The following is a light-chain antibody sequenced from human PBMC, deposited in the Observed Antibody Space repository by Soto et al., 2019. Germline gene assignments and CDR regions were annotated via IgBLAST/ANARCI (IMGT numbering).Light chain of an antibody. Sequence: QSALTQPPSVSGSPGQSVTISCSGSSSDVGSHRSVSWYKQAPGTSPKLIIFEVNNRPSGVPDRFSESKSVNTASLTISGLQPDDEGDYSCSSYISSITSHVFGTGTKVTVL. CDR2: EVN. J-gene: IGLJ1*01. CDR3: SSYISSITSHV. CDR1: SSDVGSHRS. V-gene: IGLV2-18*02.